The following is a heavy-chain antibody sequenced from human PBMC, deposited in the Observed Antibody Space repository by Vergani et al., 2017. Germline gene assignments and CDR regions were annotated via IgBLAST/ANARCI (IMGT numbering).Heavy chain of an antibody. D-gene: IGHD7-27*01. CDR2: IHSSGTT. CDR3: ATGAGPFDI. CDR1: GGSITSCSFY. Sequence: QVQLHESGPGLVQPSQTLSLTCTVSGGSITSCSFYWSWIRQPAGKGLEWIGRIHSSGTTNYNPSLKSRVTLSVDTSKNQLSLRMTSVTAADTAVYYCATGAGPFDIWGQGTLVTVSS. V-gene: IGHV4-61*02. J-gene: IGHJ4*02.